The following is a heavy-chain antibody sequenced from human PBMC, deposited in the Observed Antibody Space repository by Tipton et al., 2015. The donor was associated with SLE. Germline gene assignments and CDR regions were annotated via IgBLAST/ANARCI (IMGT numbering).Heavy chain of an antibody. CDR2: IYYSGST. J-gene: IGHJ3*02. CDR3: ASGYSTFDI. V-gene: IGHV4-39*01. CDR1: GGSISSGSYY. D-gene: IGHD6-13*01. Sequence: TLSLTCTVSGGSISSGSYYWGLIRQPPGKGLEWIGSIYYSGSTYYNPSLKSRVTISVDTSNNQFSLNLSSVTAADTAVYYCASGYSTFDIWGQGTMVTVSS.